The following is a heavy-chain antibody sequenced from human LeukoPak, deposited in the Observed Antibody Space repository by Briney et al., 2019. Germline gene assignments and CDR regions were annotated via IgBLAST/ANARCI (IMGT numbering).Heavy chain of an antibody. J-gene: IGHJ6*02. CDR2: INPNSGGT. CDR1: GYTFTGYY. V-gene: IGHV1-2*02. Sequence: ASVKVSCKASGYTFTGYYMHWVRQAPGQGLEWMGWINPNSGGTSYAQKFQGRVTMTRDTSISTAYMELSRLRSDDTAVYYCARGDSSGWYFYYYGMDVWGQGTTVTVSS. D-gene: IGHD6-19*01. CDR3: ARGDSSGWYFYYYGMDV.